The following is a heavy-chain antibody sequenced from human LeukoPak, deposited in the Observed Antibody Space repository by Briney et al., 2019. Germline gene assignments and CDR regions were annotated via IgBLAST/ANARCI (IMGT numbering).Heavy chain of an antibody. V-gene: IGHV3-11*01. CDR1: GFTFSDYY. D-gene: IGHD4-23*01. Sequence: GSLRLSCAASGFTFSDYYMSWVRQAHGQGLEWVSYISSSGSTIYYADSVKGRFTISRDNAKNSLYLQMNSLRAEDTAIYYCAKTQGFFDHWGQGSLVTVSS. CDR2: ISSSGSTI. J-gene: IGHJ4*02. CDR3: AKTQGFFDH.